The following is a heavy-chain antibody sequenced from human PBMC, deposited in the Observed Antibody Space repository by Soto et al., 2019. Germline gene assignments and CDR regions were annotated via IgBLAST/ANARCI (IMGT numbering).Heavy chain of an antibody. CDR1: GGTFSSYA. D-gene: IGHD4-17*01. J-gene: IGHJ5*02. Sequence: SVKVSCKASGGTFSSYAISWVRQAPGQGLEWMGGIIPIFGTANYAQKFQGRVTITADESTSTAYMELSSLRSEDTAVYYCARMGHGDPTNWFDPWGQGTLVTVSS. CDR2: IIPIFGTA. CDR3: ARMGHGDPTNWFDP. V-gene: IGHV1-69*13.